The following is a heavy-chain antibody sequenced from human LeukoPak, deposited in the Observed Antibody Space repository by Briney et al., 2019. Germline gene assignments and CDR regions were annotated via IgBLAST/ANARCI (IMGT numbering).Heavy chain of an antibody. V-gene: IGHV4-59*08. CDR1: SGSVSSYY. J-gene: IGHJ4*02. CDR2: LHYSGTA. Sequence: SETLSLTCTVSSGSVSSYYWSWIRQSPEKGLEWIGFLHYSGTANYNPSLKSRVTISVDTSKNQFSLKLSSVTAADTAVYYCATHDLRVGGPYYFDYWGQGALVTVSS. D-gene: IGHD3-22*01. CDR3: ATHDLRVGGPYYFDY.